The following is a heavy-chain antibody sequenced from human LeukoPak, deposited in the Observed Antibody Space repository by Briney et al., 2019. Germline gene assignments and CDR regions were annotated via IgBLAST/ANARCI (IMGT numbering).Heavy chain of an antibody. D-gene: IGHD1-26*01. Sequence: GGSLRLSCAASGFTFSSYAMSWVRQAPGKGLEWVSAISGSGGSTYYADSVKGRFTISRDNSKNTLYLQMNSLRAEDTAVYYCAKDFIRTGSHLPKTYFDYWGQGTLATVSS. J-gene: IGHJ4*02. CDR2: ISGSGGST. CDR1: GFTFSSYA. CDR3: AKDFIRTGSHLPKTYFDY. V-gene: IGHV3-23*01.